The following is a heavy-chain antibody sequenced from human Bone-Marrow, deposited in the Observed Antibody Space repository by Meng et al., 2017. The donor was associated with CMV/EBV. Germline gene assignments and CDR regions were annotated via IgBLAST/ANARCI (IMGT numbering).Heavy chain of an antibody. J-gene: IGHJ6*02. Sequence: GESLKISCAASGFTFSSYSMNWVRQAPGKGLEWVSSTSSSSSYIYYADSVKGRFTISRDNAKNSLYLQMNSLRAEDTAVYYCARGRGTYCSSTSCRPRVYYYYGMDVWGQGTTVTVSS. CDR2: TSSSSSYI. V-gene: IGHV3-21*01. CDR3: ARGRGTYCSSTSCRPRVYYYYGMDV. CDR1: GFTFSSYS. D-gene: IGHD2-2*01.